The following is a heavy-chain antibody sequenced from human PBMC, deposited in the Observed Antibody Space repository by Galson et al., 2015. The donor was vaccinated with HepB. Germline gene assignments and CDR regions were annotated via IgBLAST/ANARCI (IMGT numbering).Heavy chain of an antibody. D-gene: IGHD5-12*01. CDR3: ARDVPYKYSGYDNYYYYGMDV. J-gene: IGHJ6*02. Sequence: SLRLSCAASGFTFSSYSMNWVRQAPGKGLEWVSSISSSSSYIYYADSVKGRFTISRDNAKNSLYLQMNSLRAEDTAVYYCARDVPYKYSGYDNYYYYGMDVWGQGTTVTVSS. CDR1: GFTFSSYS. V-gene: IGHV3-21*01. CDR2: ISSSSSYI.